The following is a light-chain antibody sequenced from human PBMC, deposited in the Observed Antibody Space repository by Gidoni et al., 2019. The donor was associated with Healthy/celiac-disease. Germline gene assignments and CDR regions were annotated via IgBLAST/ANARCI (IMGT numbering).Light chain of an antibody. Sequence: DIQMTQSPSSLSASVGDRVTITCQASQAISNYLNWYQQKPGKAPKLLIYDASNLETGVPSRFSGSGSGTDFTFTISSLKPEAIATYYCQQYDNLPLTFGGGIKVEIK. CDR2: DAS. CDR3: QQYDNLPLT. J-gene: IGKJ4*01. V-gene: IGKV1-33*01. CDR1: QAISNY.